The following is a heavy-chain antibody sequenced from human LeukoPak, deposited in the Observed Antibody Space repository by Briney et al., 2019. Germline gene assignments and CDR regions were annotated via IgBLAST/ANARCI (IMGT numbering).Heavy chain of an antibody. V-gene: IGHV1-3*01. CDR1: GYTFTSYA. D-gene: IGHD2-15*01. J-gene: IGHJ5*02. Sequence: ASVKVSCKASGYTFTSYAMHWVRQAPGQRLEWMGWINAGNGNTKYSQKFQGRVTITRDTSASTAYMELSSLRSEDTAVYYCARDRIVAASNWFDPWGQGTLVTVSS. CDR3: ARDRIVAASNWFDP. CDR2: INAGNGNT.